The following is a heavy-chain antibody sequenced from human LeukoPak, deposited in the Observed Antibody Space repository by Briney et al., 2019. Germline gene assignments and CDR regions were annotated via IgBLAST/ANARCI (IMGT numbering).Heavy chain of an antibody. CDR1: GGTFSSYA. D-gene: IGHD6-6*01. CDR3: ARVPSSSSGPYYYGMDV. V-gene: IGHV1-69*13. Sequence: SVKVSCKASGGTFSSYAISWVRQAPGQGLEWMGGIIPIFGTANYAQKFQGRVTITADESTSTAYMELSSLRSEDTAVYYCARVPSSSSGPYYYGMDVWGQGTTVTVSS. CDR2: IIPIFGTA. J-gene: IGHJ6*02.